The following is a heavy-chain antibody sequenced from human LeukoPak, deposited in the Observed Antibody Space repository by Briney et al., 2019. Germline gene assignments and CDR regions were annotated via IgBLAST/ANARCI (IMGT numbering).Heavy chain of an antibody. D-gene: IGHD4-23*01. CDR2: ISTTGGST. V-gene: IGHV3-23*01. Sequence: GGSLRLSCAASGFSFNNYAMSWVRQAPGKGLEWVSAISTTGGSTYYADSVKGRFTVSRDNSKNTLSLQMDSLRAEDTVLYYCAKDWTTVVTPKGYYFDSWGQGTLVTVSS. CDR3: AKDWTTVVTPKGYYFDS. J-gene: IGHJ4*02. CDR1: GFSFNNYA.